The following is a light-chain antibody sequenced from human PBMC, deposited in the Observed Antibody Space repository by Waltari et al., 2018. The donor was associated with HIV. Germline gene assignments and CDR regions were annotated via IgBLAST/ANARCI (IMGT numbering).Light chain of an antibody. CDR1: ESVSTRY. CDR3: QQYGNPPIT. J-gene: IGKJ4*01. Sequence: VLTQSPGFVSLSPGERATLPCRASESVSTRYVAWYHEKPGQPPRLLIYGAYSRATGVPDRFRGGGSGRDFTLTINSLESDDFGVYHCQQYGNPPITFGGGTTVEI. V-gene: IGKV3-20*01. CDR2: GAY.